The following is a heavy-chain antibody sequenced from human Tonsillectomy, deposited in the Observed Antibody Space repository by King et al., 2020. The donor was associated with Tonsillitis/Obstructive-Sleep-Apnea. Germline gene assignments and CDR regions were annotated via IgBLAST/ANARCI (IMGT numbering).Heavy chain of an antibody. CDR1: GFTFSGSA. CDR2: IRSTANDYAT. D-gene: IGHD3-3*01. V-gene: IGHV3-73*02. J-gene: IGHJ4*02. CDR3: TADFWSGYYDY. Sequence: VQLVESGGGLVQPGGSLKLSCAASGFTFSGSAMHWVRQASGKGLEWVGRIRSTANDYATANAASVKGRFTISRDDSKNTAYLQMHSLKTEDTAVYYCTADFWSGYYDYWGQGTLVTVSS.